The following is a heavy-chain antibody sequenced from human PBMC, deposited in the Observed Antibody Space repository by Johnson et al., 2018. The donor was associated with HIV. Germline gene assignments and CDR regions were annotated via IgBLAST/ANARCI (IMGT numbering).Heavy chain of an antibody. CDR2: ISYDGSNK. V-gene: IGHV3-30*18. D-gene: IGHD3-10*01. CDR3: AKGGGDPDAFDI. Sequence: QVQLVESGGGVVQPGRSLRLSCAASGFTFSSYGMHWVRQAPGKGLEWVAVISYDGSNKYYADSVKGRFTISRDNSKNTLYLQMNSLRAEDTAVYYWAKGGGDPDAFDIWGQGTMVTVSS. J-gene: IGHJ3*02. CDR1: GFTFSSYG.